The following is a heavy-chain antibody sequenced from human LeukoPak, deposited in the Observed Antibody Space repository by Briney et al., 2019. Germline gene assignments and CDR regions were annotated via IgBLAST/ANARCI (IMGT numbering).Heavy chain of an antibody. J-gene: IGHJ4*02. CDR1: GFTFSSYA. CDR3: ATSVYGDYIPFDY. Sequence: GGTLRLSCAASGFTFSSYAMSWVRQAPGKGLEWVSSISGSGGSTKYADSVKGRFTISRDNSKNTLYLQMSSLRAEDTAMYYCATSVYGDYIPFDYWGQGTLVTVSS. V-gene: IGHV3-23*01. CDR2: ISGSGGST. D-gene: IGHD4-17*01.